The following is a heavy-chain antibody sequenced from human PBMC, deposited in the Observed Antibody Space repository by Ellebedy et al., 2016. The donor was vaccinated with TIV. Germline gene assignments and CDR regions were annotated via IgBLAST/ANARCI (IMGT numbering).Heavy chain of an antibody. D-gene: IGHD4-17*01. CDR3: ASIGDRSYYYGMDV. CDR1: GGSFSGYY. J-gene: IGHJ6*02. V-gene: IGHV4-34*01. CDR2: INHSGST. Sequence: SETLSLTXAVYGGSFSGYYWSWIRQPPGTGLEWIGEINHSGSTNYHPSLKSRVTISVDTSKNQFSLKLSSVTAADTAVYYCASIGDRSYYYGMDVWGQGTTVTVSS.